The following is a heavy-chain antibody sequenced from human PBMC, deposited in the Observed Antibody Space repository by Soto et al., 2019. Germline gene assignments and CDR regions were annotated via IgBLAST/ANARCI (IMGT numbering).Heavy chain of an antibody. CDR2: IYYSGST. Sequence: QVQLQESGPGLVKPSQTLSLTCTVSGGSISSGNYYWSWIRQHPGKGLGWIGYIYYSGSTYYNPSLKSRVTITVDTSKNQFSLKLSSVTAADTAVYYCARHNYDSSGTAVDVWGQGTTVTVSS. CDR1: GGSISSGNYY. J-gene: IGHJ6*02. CDR3: ARHNYDSSGTAVDV. D-gene: IGHD3-22*01. V-gene: IGHV4-31*03.